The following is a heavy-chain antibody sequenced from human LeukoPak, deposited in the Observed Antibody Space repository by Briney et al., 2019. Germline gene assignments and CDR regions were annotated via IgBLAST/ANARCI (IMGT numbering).Heavy chain of an antibody. Sequence: GGSLRLSCAGSGFTVSRSFMSWVCQAPGKGLEWVSTLYSDDDVFDGTTYYADSVKGRFTISRDSSQNTLYLDLNSLGAEDTAMYYCARGIEGGLHYFEYWGQGTLVTVSS. J-gene: IGHJ4*02. CDR3: ARGIEGGLHYFEY. CDR2: LYSDDDVFDGTT. D-gene: IGHD1-26*01. V-gene: IGHV3-53*01. CDR1: GFTVSRSF.